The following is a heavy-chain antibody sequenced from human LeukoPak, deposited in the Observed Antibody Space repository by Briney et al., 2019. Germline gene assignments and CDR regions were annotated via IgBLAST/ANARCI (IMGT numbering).Heavy chain of an antibody. Sequence: GGSLRLSCAASGFTFSSYSMNWVRQAPGKGLEWVSYISSSSTIYYADSVKGRFTISRDNAKNTLYLQMNSLRAEDTAVYYCARDRWELIDYWGQGTLVTVPS. V-gene: IGHV3-48*04. CDR1: GFTFSSYS. J-gene: IGHJ4*02. CDR3: ARDRWELIDY. CDR2: ISSSSTI. D-gene: IGHD1-26*01.